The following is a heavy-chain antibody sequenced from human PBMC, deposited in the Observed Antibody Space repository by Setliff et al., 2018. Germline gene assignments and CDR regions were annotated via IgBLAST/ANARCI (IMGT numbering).Heavy chain of an antibody. J-gene: IGHJ3*02. Sequence: PGGSLRLSCTASGLTLNNVWMNWVRQTPGKGLEWVGRIKTTSEGGTVDYAAPVKGRFTISRDDSKDTLYLQMNSLKTEDTAVYYCSSSSSVAFDIWGQGTMVTVSS. CDR1: GLTLNNVW. CDR2: IKTTSEGGTV. D-gene: IGHD6-6*01. CDR3: SSSSSVAFDI. V-gene: IGHV3-15*01.